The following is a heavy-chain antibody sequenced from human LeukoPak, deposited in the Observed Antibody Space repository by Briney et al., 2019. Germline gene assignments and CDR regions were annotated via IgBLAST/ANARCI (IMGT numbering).Heavy chain of an antibody. J-gene: IGHJ3*02. CDR3: ARDNPTWYSGSYYGAFDI. Sequence: NPSETLSLTCTVSGGSISSGGYYWSWIRQPPGKGLEWIGYIYHSGSTYYNPSLKSRVTISVDRSKNQFSLKLSSVTAADTAVYYCARDNPTWYSGSYYGAFDIWGQGTMVTVSS. D-gene: IGHD1-26*01. V-gene: IGHV4-30-2*01. CDR1: GGSISSGGYY. CDR2: IYHSGST.